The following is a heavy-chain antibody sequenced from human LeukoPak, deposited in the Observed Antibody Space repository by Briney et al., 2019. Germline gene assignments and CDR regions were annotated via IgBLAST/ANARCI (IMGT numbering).Heavy chain of an antibody. J-gene: IGHJ2*01. D-gene: IGHD7-27*01. CDR2: LHSGGHT. CDR3: VRGLSGVSSWYFDL. CDR1: GFTISSNY. V-gene: IGHV3-53*01. Sequence: PGGSLRLSCAASGFTISSNYLSWVRQAPGKGLVWISALHSGGHTFYADSVRGRFTSSRDISKNTLYLQMNDLGAEDTALYYCVRGLSGVSSWYFDLWGRGTLVSVSS.